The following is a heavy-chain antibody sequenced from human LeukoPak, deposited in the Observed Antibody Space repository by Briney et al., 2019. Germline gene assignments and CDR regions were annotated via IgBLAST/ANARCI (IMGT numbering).Heavy chain of an antibody. D-gene: IGHD6-13*01. J-gene: IGHJ4*02. V-gene: IGHV3-30*02. CDR1: GFTFSSYG. CDR2: LWYDGSNK. CDR3: AKDRIAAAGIFDY. Sequence: PGGSLRLSCAASGFTFSSYGMHWVRPAPGKGLEWVAVLWYDGSNKYYGASVKGRFTISRDNSKNTLYLQMNSLRAEDTAVYYCAKDRIAAAGIFDYWGQGTLVTVSS.